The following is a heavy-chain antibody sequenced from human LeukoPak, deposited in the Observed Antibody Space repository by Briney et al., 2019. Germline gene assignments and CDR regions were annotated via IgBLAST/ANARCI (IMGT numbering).Heavy chain of an antibody. D-gene: IGHD6-6*01. CDR3: ARITIAARHVALFDY. CDR2: IKQDGSEK. J-gene: IGHJ4*02. Sequence: GGSLRLSCAASGFTFSSYWMSWVRQAPGKGLEWVANIKQDGSEKYYVDSVKGRFTISRDNAKNSLYLQMNSLRAEDTAVYYCARITIAARHVALFDYWGQGTLVTVSS. V-gene: IGHV3-7*01. CDR1: GFTFSSYW.